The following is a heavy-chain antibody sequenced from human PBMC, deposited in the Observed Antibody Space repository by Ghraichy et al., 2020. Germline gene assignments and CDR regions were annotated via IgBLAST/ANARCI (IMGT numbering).Heavy chain of an antibody. CDR2: IYNSGNA. V-gene: IGHV4-61*02. CDR3: ARDRGRTDWYFDL. Sequence: SETLSLTCTVSGGSVSRGYYYWSWIRQPAGKGLEWIGRIYNSGNANYNPSLKSRFTMSVDTSKNQFYLKLSSVTDADTAVYYCARDRGRTDWYFDLWGRGTLVTVSS. J-gene: IGHJ2*01. CDR1: GGSVSRGYYY.